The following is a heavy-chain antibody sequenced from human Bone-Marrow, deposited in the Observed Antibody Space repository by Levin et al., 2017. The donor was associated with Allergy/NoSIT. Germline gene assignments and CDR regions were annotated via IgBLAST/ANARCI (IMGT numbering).Heavy chain of an antibody. V-gene: IGHV3-21*01. CDR3: ARAKQGYIYDPFDM. J-gene: IGHJ3*02. CDR2: ISSRSSHI. D-gene: IGHD5-18*01. Sequence: PGGSLRLSCAASGFTFNNYGMHWVRQAPGKGLEWVSSISSRSSHIYYVDSVEGRFTISRDNAKSSLFLQMNSLRAEDTAVYYCARAKQGYIYDPFDMWGQGTLVTVSS. CDR1: GFTFNNYG.